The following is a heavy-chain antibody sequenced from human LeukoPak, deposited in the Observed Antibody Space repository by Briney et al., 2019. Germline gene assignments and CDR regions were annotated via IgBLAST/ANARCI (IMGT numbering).Heavy chain of an antibody. CDR2: ISGSGGST. V-gene: IGHV3-23*01. CDR3: AKPTYDILTGYLYYFDY. CDR1: GFTFSSYA. D-gene: IGHD3-9*01. J-gene: IGHJ4*02. Sequence: PGGSLRLSCAAPGFTFSSYAMSWVRQAPGKGLEWVSAISGSGGSTYYADSVKGRFTISRDNSKNTLYLQMNSLRAEDTAVYYCAKPTYDILTGYLYYFDYWGQGTLVTVSS.